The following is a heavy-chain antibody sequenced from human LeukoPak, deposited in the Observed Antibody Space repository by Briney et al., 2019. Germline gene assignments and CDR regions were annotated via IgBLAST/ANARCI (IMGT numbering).Heavy chain of an antibody. CDR1: GYTFTGYY. D-gene: IGHD1-26*01. J-gene: IGHJ1*01. V-gene: IGHV1-3*01. Sequence: ASVKVSCKASGYTFTGYYMHWVRQAPGQGLEWMGWINAGNGNTKYSQKFQGRVTITRDTSASTAYMELSSLRSEDTAVYYCARDPSGSYGYFQHWGQGTLVTVSS. CDR3: ARDPSGSYGYFQH. CDR2: INAGNGNT.